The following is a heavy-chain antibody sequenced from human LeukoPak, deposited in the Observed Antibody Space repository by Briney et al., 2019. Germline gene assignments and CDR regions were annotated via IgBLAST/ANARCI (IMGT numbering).Heavy chain of an antibody. CDR3: ARDLNYYDSSGMGFDI. D-gene: IGHD3-22*01. CDR2: ISYDGSNK. CDR1: GFTFSSYA. V-gene: IGHV3-30-3*01. Sequence: PGGSLRLSCAASGFTFSSYAMHWVRQAPGKGLEWVAVISYDGSNKYYADSVKGRFTISRDNSKSTLYLQMNSLRAEDTAVYYCARDLNYYDSSGMGFDIWGQGTMVTVSS. J-gene: IGHJ3*02.